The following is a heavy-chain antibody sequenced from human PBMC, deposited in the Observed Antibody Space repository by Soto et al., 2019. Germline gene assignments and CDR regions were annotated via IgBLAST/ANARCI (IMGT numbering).Heavy chain of an antibody. CDR2: ISGSAGST. CDR1: GFTFSSYA. CDR3: AKDLSYYYYMDV. Sequence: GGSLRLSCAASGFTFSSYAMSWVRQAPGKGLEWVSTISGSAGSTFYADSVKGRFTISRDNSKNTLYLQMNTLRAEDTAVYYCAKDLSYYYYMDVWGKGTTVTVS. V-gene: IGHV3-23*01. J-gene: IGHJ6*03.